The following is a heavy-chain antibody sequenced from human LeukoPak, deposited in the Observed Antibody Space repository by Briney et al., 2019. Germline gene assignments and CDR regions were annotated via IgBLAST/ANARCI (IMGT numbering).Heavy chain of an antibody. D-gene: IGHD4-17*01. CDR3: ARVTSRPGAYGDHFDY. CDR2: IFNRGST. V-gene: IGHV4-61*08. Sequence: SETLSLTCTVSGGSVSSNGHYWNWIRQPPGKGLEWIGYIFNRGSTNYNPSLKSRVTISVDTANNQFSLRLSSVTAADTAVYYCARVTSRPGAYGDHFDYWGQGTLVTVSS. J-gene: IGHJ4*02. CDR1: GGSVSSNGHY.